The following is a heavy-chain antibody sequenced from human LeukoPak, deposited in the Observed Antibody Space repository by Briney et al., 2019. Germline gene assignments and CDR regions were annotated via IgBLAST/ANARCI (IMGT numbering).Heavy chain of an antibody. D-gene: IGHD3-16*02. CDR2: ITTSGGRT. V-gene: IGHV3-23*01. Sequence: PGGSLRLSCAASGFTLSNYAMSWVRQAPGKGLEWVSGITTSGGRTYYADSVKGRFTISRDNSKNTLYLQMNSLRVEDTAVYYCANSHPPGDWGSYRPFDYWGQGTLVIVSS. J-gene: IGHJ4*02. CDR1: GFTLSNYA. CDR3: ANSHPPGDWGSYRPFDY.